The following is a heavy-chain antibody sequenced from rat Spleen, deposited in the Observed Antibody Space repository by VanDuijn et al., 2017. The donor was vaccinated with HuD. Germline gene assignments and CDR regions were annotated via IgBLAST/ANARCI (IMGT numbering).Heavy chain of an antibody. V-gene: IGHV5-17*01. CDR3: ARLGVVITSGVMDA. Sequence: EVQLVESGGGLVQPGGSLILSCAVSGFTFSDYAMAWVRQAPKKGLEWVAYISYDGGSTYYRDSVKGRFTISRDNAKNTQYLQMDSLRSEDTASYYCARLGVVITSGVMDAWGQGASVTVSS. J-gene: IGHJ4*01. CDR2: ISYDGGST. D-gene: IGHD1-12*02. CDR1: GFTFSDYA.